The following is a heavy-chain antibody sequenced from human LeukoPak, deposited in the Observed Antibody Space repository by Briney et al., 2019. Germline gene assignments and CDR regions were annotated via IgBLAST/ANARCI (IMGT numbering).Heavy chain of an antibody. V-gene: IGHV4-59*01. CDR1: GGSINSYY. CDR2: IYYSGST. CDR3: ARDTSGYRRGSFDY. Sequence: SETLSLTCTVSGGSINSYYWSWIRQPPVKGLEWIGYIYYSGSTNYNPSLKSRVTISLDTSNNQFSLKLSSVTAADTAVYYCARDTSGYRRGSFDYWGQGTLVTVSS. D-gene: IGHD3-22*01. J-gene: IGHJ4*02.